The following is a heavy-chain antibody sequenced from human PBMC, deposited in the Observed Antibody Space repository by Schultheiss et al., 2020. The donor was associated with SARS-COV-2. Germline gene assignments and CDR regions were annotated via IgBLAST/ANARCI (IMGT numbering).Heavy chain of an antibody. CDR3: AREGGDCTNGVCKSGMDV. V-gene: IGHV3-33*01. CDR1: GFTFSSYG. CDR2: IKQDGSEK. Sequence: GESLKISCAASGFTFSSYGMHWVRQPPGKGLEWVANIKQDGSEKYYADSVKGRFTISRDNSKNTLYLQMNSLRAEDTAVYYCAREGGDCTNGVCKSGMDVWGQGTTVTVSS. J-gene: IGHJ6*02. D-gene: IGHD2-8*01.